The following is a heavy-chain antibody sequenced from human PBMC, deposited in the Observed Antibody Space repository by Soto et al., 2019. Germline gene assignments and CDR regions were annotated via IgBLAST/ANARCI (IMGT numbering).Heavy chain of an antibody. CDR3: AKDLIPAARGAPNWFDP. V-gene: IGHV3-23*01. CDR1: GFTFNSYA. J-gene: IGHJ5*02. Sequence: PGXSLRLSCAASGFTFNSYAISWVFQAPGKGLEWVSAISGSGGSTYYADSVKGRFTISRDNSKNTLYLQMNSLRAEDTAVYYCAKDLIPAARGAPNWFDPWGQGTLVTVSS. CDR2: ISGSGGST. D-gene: IGHD2-2*01.